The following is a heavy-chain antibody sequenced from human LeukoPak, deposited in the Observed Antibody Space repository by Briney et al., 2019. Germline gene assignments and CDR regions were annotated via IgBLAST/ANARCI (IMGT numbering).Heavy chain of an antibody. J-gene: IGHJ6*02. Sequence: ASVKVSCKASGYTFTGYYMHWVRQAPGQGLEWMGWINPNSGGTNYAQKFQGWVTMTRDTSISTAYMELSRLRSDDTAVYYCARGHPGYYYGMDVWGQGTTVTVSS. CDR3: ARGHPGYYYGMDV. CDR2: INPNSGGT. CDR1: GYTFTGYY. V-gene: IGHV1-2*04.